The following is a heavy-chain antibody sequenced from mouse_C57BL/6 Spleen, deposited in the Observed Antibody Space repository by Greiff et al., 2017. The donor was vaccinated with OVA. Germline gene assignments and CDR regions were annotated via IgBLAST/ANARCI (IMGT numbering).Heavy chain of an antibody. J-gene: IGHJ2*01. CDR2: IYPGDGDT. CDR1: GYAFSSYW. Sequence: QVQLQQSGAELVKPGASVKISCKASGYAFSSYWMNWVKQRPGKGLEWIGQIYPGDGDTNYNGKFKGKATLTADKSSSTAYMQLSSLTSEDSAVYFCARSELGPHFDYWGQGTTLTVSS. CDR3: ARSELGPHFDY. V-gene: IGHV1-80*01.